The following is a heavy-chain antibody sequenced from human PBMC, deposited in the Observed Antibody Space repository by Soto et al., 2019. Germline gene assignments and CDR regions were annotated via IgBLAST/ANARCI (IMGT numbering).Heavy chain of an antibody. J-gene: IGHJ4*02. Sequence: PGVSXRLSCSFAVCTFFDSYIILIRQAPGKGLEWLSYISPGSRYPAYADSVKGRFTISRDNAKRSLYLQMMSLTAEDTAIYYCVRGGGGGMFDHWGKGTMVT. CDR3: VRGGGGGMFDH. CDR2: ISPGSRYP. CDR1: VCTFFDSY. V-gene: IGHV3-11*06. D-gene: IGHD2-15*01.